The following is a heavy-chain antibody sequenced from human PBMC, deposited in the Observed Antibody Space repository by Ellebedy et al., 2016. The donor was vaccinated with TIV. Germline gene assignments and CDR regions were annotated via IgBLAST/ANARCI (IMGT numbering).Heavy chain of an antibody. V-gene: IGHV1-69*06. D-gene: IGHD6-19*01. CDR3: ASFYSSGWYALAFDY. Sequence: SVKVSCXASGGTFSSYAISWVRQAPGQGLEWMGGIIPIFGTANYAQKFQGRVTITADKSTSTAYMELSSLRSEDTAVYYCASFYSSGWYALAFDYWGQGTLVTVSS. J-gene: IGHJ4*02. CDR2: IIPIFGTA. CDR1: GGTFSSYA.